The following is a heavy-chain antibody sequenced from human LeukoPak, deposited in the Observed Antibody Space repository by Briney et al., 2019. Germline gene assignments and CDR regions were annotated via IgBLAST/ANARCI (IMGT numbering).Heavy chain of an antibody. J-gene: IGHJ5*02. V-gene: IGHV3-7*03. Sequence: GGSLRLSCAASGFTFSSYWMSWVRQAPGKGLEWVANIKQDGSEKYYVDSVKGRFTISRDNSKNTLYLQMNSLRAEDTAVYYCAKSGGMGSSLGGVWFDPWGQGTLVTVSS. CDR1: GFTFSSYW. D-gene: IGHD6-6*01. CDR2: IKQDGSEK. CDR3: AKSGGMGSSLGGVWFDP.